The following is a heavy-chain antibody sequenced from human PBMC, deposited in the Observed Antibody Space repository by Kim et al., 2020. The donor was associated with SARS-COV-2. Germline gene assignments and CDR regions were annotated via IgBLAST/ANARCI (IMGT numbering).Heavy chain of an antibody. V-gene: IGHV4-34*01. CDR3: ASTSGYSYGYGPWG. CDR2: INHSGST. CDR1: GGSFSGYY. J-gene: IGHJ4*02. D-gene: IGHD5-18*01. Sequence: SETLSLTCAVYGGSFSGYYWSWIRQPPGKGLEWIGEINHSGSTNYNPSLKSRVTISVDTSKNQFSLKLSSVTAADTAVYYCASTSGYSYGYGPWGWGQGTLVTVSS.